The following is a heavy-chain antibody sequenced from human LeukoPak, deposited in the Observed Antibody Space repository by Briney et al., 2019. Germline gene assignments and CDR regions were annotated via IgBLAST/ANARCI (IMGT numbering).Heavy chain of an antibody. D-gene: IGHD3-10*01. CDR2: SRCVCTT. Sequence: SRCVCTTYSPHSGKRRFTMSRDNSKNPLYLQKNRLRAEDTAVYYCAKAHPTMVRGGEFDYWGQGTLVTVSS. J-gene: IGHJ4*02. V-gene: IGHV3-23*01. CDR3: AKAHPTMVRGGEFDY.